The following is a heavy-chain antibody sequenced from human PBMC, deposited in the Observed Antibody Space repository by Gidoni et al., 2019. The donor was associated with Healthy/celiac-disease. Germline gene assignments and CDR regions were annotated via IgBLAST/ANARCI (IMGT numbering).Heavy chain of an antibody. CDR2: ISSSSSTI. D-gene: IGHD3-22*01. CDR1: GFTFSSDS. J-gene: IGHJ4*02. CDR3: ARDQYYDSSGYYYETWDY. V-gene: IGHV3-48*02. Sequence: EVQLVESGGGLVQPGGSLRLSCASSGFTFSSDSMNWVRQAPGKGLEWVSYISSSSSTIYYADSVKGRFTISRDNAKNSLYLQMNSLRDEDTAVYYCARDQYYDSSGYYYETWDYWGQGTLVTVSS.